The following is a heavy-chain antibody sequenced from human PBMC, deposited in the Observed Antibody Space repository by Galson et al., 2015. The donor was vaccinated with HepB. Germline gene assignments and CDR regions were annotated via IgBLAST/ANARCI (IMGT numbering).Heavy chain of an antibody. CDR2: ISSSSSYI. D-gene: IGHD4-17*01. V-gene: IGHV3-21*01. Sequence: SLRLSCAASGFTFSSYSMNWVRQAPGKGLEWVSSISSSSSYIYYADSVKGRFTISRDNAKNLLYLQMNSLRAEDTAVYYCAREIGSTVTTKGFDYWGQGTLVTVSS. J-gene: IGHJ4*02. CDR1: GFTFSSYS. CDR3: AREIGSTVTTKGFDY.